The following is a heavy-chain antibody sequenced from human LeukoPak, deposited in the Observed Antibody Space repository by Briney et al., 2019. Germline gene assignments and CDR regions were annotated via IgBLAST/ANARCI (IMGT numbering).Heavy chain of an antibody. V-gene: IGHV4-34*01. Sequence: SETLSLTCAVYGGSFSGYYWSWIRQPPGKGLEWIGEINHSGSTNYNPSLKSRVTISVDTPKNQFSLKLSSVTAADTAVYYCARGAYCSSTSCHGFFDYWGQGTLVTVSS. CDR3: ARGAYCSSTSCHGFFDY. CDR1: GGSFSGYY. D-gene: IGHD2-2*01. CDR2: INHSGST. J-gene: IGHJ4*02.